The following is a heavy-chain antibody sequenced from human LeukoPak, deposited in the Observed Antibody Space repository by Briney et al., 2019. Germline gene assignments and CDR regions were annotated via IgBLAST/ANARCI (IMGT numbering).Heavy chain of an antibody. V-gene: IGHV4-38-2*02. CDR3: ARDQWFGDFDY. CDR1: GYSISSGYY. Sequence: SETLSLTCTVSGYSISSGYYWGWIRQPPGKGLEWIGSIYYSGSTYYNPSLKSRVTISVDTSKNQFSLKLSSVTAADTAVYYCARDQWFGDFDYWGQGTLVTVSS. CDR2: IYYSGST. D-gene: IGHD3-10*01. J-gene: IGHJ4*02.